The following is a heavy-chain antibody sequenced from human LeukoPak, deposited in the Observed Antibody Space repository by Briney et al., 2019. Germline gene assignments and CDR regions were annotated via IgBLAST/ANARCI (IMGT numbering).Heavy chain of an antibody. V-gene: IGHV3-23*01. Sequence: PGGSLRLSXAASGFTFSSYAMSWVRQAPGKGLEWVSAISGSGGSTYYADSVKGRFTISRDNSKNTLYLQMNSLRAEDTAVYYCAKYQGMITFGGVIVIWGQGTLVTVSS. D-gene: IGHD3-16*02. CDR3: AKYQGMITFGGVIVI. J-gene: IGHJ4*02. CDR1: GFTFSSYA. CDR2: ISGSGGST.